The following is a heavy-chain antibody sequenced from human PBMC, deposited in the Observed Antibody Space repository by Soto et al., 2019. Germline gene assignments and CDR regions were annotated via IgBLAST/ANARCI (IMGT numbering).Heavy chain of an antibody. CDR2: IYYSGSA. V-gene: IGHV4-59*01. CDR1: GGSISTYY. D-gene: IGHD2-21*01. J-gene: IGHJ6*03. Sequence: SETLSLTCTVSGGSISTYYWSWVRQPPGKGLEWIGYIYYSGSATYNPSLKSRVTISVDTSENQFSLKLSSVTAADTAVYYCARGRTGIAAYYYYMDVWGKGTTVTVSS. CDR3: ARGRTGIAAYYYYMDV.